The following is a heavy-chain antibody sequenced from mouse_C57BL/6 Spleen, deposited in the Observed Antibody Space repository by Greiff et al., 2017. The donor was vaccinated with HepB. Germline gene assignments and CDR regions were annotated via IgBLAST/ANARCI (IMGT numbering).Heavy chain of an antibody. J-gene: IGHJ1*03. Sequence: QVQLQQPGAELVKPGASVKLSCKASGYTFTSYWMHWVKQRPGQGLEWIGMIHPYSGSTNYNEKFKSKATLTVDKSSSTAYMQLSSLTPEDSAVYYCARRCDGNHGYFDVWGTGTTVTVSS. V-gene: IGHV1-64*01. CDR2: IHPYSGST. CDR3: ARRCDGNHGYFDV. CDR1: GYTFTSYW. D-gene: IGHD2-1*01.